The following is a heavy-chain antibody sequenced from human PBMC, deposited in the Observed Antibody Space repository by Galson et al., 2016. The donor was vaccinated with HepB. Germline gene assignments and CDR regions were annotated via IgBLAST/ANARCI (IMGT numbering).Heavy chain of an antibody. CDR1: GFIFGDYA. J-gene: IGHJ4*02. Sequence: SLRLSCAASGFIFGDYAVSWVRQSPGKGLEWVSGLTWNGGIIGYADSVKGRFTISRDNARNFLFLQMNNLRSEDAALYYCAKGIGSGWSDYWGPGTLVSVSS. V-gene: IGHV3-9*01. D-gene: IGHD6-19*01. CDR3: AKGIGSGWSDY. CDR2: LTWNGGII.